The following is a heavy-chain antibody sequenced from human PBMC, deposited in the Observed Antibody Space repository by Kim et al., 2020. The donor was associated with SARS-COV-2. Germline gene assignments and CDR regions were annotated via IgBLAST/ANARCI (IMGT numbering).Heavy chain of an antibody. D-gene: IGHD6-19*01. CDR3: ARGPGREAVAGPEDY. Sequence: QKFQGRVTMTRDTSTSTVYMELSSRRSEDTAVYYCARGPGREAVAGPEDYWGQGTLVTVSS. V-gene: IGHV1-46*01. J-gene: IGHJ4*02.